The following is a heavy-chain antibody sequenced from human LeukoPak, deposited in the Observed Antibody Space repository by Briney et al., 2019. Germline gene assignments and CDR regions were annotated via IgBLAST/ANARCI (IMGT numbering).Heavy chain of an antibody. D-gene: IGHD6-13*01. Sequence: GSLRLSCAASGFTFSSYAMSWVRQAPGKGLEWVSAISGSGGSTYYADSVKGRFTISRDNSKNTLYLQMNSLRAEDTAVYYCARVHIAAAPRGDNWFDPWGQGTLVTVSS. CDR2: ISGSGGST. V-gene: IGHV3-23*01. J-gene: IGHJ5*02. CDR1: GFTFSSYA. CDR3: ARVHIAAAPRGDNWFDP.